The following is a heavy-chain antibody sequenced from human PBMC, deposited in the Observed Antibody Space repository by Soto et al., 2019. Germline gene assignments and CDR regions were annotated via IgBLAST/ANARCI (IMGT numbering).Heavy chain of an antibody. CDR1: GDSVSSDNFY. V-gene: IGHV4-61*01. J-gene: IGHJ4*02. D-gene: IGHD3-10*01. CDR3: SRARYPSGTYVDC. Sequence: QVQLQESGRRLVKPSETVSLTCTVSGDSVSSDNFYWSWIRQPPGQGLEWIGYISYSGSTNYNPSLESRVSIGRDTSKNPSSLDLNSLTAADTAVYYCSRARYPSGTYVDCWGQGTLVIVSS. CDR2: ISYSGST.